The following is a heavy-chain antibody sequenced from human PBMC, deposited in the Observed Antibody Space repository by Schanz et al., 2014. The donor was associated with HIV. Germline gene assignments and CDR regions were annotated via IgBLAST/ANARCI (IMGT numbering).Heavy chain of an antibody. CDR2: MNPNRGNA. D-gene: IGHD3-16*02. V-gene: IGHV1-8*02. CDR3: ARRRGWGSYRYFPYGLDV. J-gene: IGHJ6*02. CDR1: GGTFGTYG. Sequence: QVQLLQSGAEMKKPGSSVKVSCKASGGTFGTYGFTWVRQAPGQGLEWMGWMNPNRGNAGFAQNFQGRVTLTRDTSITTAYMELTSLRPEDTAVYYCARRRGWGSYRYFPYGLDVWGQGTTVTVSS.